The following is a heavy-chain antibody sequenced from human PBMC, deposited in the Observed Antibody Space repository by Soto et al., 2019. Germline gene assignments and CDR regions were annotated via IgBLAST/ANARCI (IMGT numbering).Heavy chain of an antibody. V-gene: IGHV1-69*02. Sequence: QVQLVQSGAEVKKPGSSVKVSCKASGGTFSSYTISWVRQAPGQGLEWMGRIIAILGIANYAQKFQGRVTITADKSTSTAYMELSSLRSEDTAVYYCASTTGTTSPFYFDYWGQGTLVTVSS. D-gene: IGHD1-1*01. J-gene: IGHJ4*02. CDR1: GGTFSSYT. CDR3: ASTTGTTSPFYFDY. CDR2: IIAILGIA.